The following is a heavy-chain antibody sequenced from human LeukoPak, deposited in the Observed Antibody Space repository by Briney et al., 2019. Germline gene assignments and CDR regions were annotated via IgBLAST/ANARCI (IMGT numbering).Heavy chain of an antibody. CDR2: INPNSGGT. V-gene: IGHV1-2*02. CDR1: GYTFTGYY. CDR3: ARERALVREVPSRPDY. Sequence: ASVKVSCKASGYTFTGYYMHWVRQAPGQGLEWMGWINPNSGGTNYAQSLQGRVTMTTDTSTSTAFMEMTSLVYDDTAVYYCARERALVREVPSRPDYWGQGTLVTVSS. D-gene: IGHD3-10*01. J-gene: IGHJ4*02.